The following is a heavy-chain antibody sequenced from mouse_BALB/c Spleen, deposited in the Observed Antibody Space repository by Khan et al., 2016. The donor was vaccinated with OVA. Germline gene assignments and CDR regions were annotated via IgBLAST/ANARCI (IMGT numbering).Heavy chain of an antibody. CDR2: ISSGSSTI. CDR1: GFTFSSFG. J-gene: IGHJ4*01. D-gene: IGHD1-3*01. CDR3: ARSEVLYAMDY. V-gene: IGHV5-17*02. Sequence: EVELVESGGGLVQPGGSRKLSCAASGFTFSSFGMHWVRQAPEKGLEWVAYISSGSSTIYYAATVKGRFTISRDNPKNTLFLQMTSLRSEDTAMYYCARSEVLYAMDYWGQGTSVTVS.